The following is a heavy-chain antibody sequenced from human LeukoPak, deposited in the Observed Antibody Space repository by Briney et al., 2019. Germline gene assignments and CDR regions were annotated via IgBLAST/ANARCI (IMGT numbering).Heavy chain of an antibody. D-gene: IGHD3-3*01. Sequence: ASVKVSCKASGYTFTSYGISWVRQAPGQGLEWMGWISAYNGNTNYAQKLRGRVTMTTDTSTSTAYMELRSLRSDDTAVYYCARIGFLEWLSSPNYFDYWGQGPWSPSPQ. CDR1: GYTFTSYG. CDR3: ARIGFLEWLSSPNYFDY. V-gene: IGHV1-18*01. J-gene: IGHJ4*02. CDR2: ISAYNGNT.